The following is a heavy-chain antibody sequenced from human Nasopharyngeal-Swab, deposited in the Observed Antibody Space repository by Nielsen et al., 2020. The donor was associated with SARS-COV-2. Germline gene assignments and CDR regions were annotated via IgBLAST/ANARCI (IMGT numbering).Heavy chain of an antibody. Sequence: VREAPGKGLEWVSAISGSGGSTYYADSVKGRFTISRDNSKNTLYLQMNSLRAEDTALYYCAKGDSGGSTSYTDYWGQGTLVTVSS. V-gene: IGHV3-23*01. J-gene: IGHJ4*02. CDR2: ISGSGGST. CDR3: AKGDSGGSTSYTDY. D-gene: IGHD2-2*01.